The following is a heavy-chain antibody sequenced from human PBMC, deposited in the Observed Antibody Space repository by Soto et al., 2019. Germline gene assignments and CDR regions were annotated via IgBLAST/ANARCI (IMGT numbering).Heavy chain of an antibody. CDR2: IYDSGSS. V-gene: IGHV4-30-4*01. D-gene: IGHD5-12*01. Sequence: SETLSLTCTVSGASISSGDYFWSWIRQSPGKGLEWIGYIYDSGSSYYNPSLKSRVTMSVDTSKNQFSLKLRSVTAADTAVYYCAREKGYTSGPKNFDYWGQGTLVTVSS. J-gene: IGHJ4*02. CDR1: GASISSGDYF. CDR3: AREKGYTSGPKNFDY.